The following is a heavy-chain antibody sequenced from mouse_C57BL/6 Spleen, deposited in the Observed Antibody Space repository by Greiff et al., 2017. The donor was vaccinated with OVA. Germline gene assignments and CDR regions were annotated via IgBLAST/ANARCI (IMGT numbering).Heavy chain of an antibody. CDR1: GYTFTSYW. CDR2: IHPNSGST. V-gene: IGHV1-64*01. CDR3: ASPYGNYWYFDV. D-gene: IGHD2-10*02. J-gene: IGHJ1*03. Sequence: VQLQQSGAELVKPGASVKLSCKASGYTFTSYWMHWVKQRPGQGLEWIGMIHPNSGSTNYNEKFKSKATLTVDKSSSTAYMQLSSLTSEDSAVYYCASPYGNYWYFDVWGTGTTVTVSS.